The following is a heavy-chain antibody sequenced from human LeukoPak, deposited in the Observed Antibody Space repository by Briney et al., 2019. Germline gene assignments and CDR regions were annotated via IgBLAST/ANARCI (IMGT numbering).Heavy chain of an antibody. Sequence: GGSLRLSCAASGFTFSSYSINWVRQAPGKGLEWVSYISSSSSTTYYADSVKGRFTISRDNAKNSVFLQMNILRDEDTAVYYCARDYGDYGEYFDYWGQGTLVTVSS. CDR3: ARDYGDYGEYFDY. J-gene: IGHJ4*02. V-gene: IGHV3-48*02. D-gene: IGHD4-17*01. CDR1: GFTFSSYS. CDR2: ISSSSSTT.